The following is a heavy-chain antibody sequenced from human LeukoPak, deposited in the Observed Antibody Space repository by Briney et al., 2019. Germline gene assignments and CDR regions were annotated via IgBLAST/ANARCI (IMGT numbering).Heavy chain of an antibody. CDR3: AREIYHQLGLYYYYYMDV. Sequence: ASETLSLTSTVSGGSISSYSWSWIRQSAGKGLEWIGRVYSSGSTNYNPSLKSRVTMSVDTSKNQLSLKLNSVTAADTAVYYCAREIYHQLGLYYYYYMDVWGKGTTVTVSS. V-gene: IGHV4-4*07. CDR1: GGSISSYS. J-gene: IGHJ6*03. D-gene: IGHD3-16*01. CDR2: VYSSGST.